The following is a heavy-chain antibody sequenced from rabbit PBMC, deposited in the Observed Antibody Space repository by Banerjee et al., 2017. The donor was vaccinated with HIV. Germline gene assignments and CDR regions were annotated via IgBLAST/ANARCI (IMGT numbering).Heavy chain of an antibody. J-gene: IGHJ4*01. Sequence: QSLEESGGDLVKPGASLTLTCTASGIDFSSVYYMCWVRQAPGRGLEWIACIWPRFNDITYYASWAEGRFTISSTSSTTVTLQMTSLTGADTATYFCARDQDIGPVGGPFNLWGPGTLVTVS. CDR1: GIDFSSVYY. V-gene: IGHV1S40*01. D-gene: IGHD5-1*01. CDR3: ARDQDIGPVGGPFNL. CDR2: IWPRFNDIT.